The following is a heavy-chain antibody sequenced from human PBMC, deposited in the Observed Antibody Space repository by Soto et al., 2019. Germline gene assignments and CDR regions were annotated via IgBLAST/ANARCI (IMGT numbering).Heavy chain of an antibody. J-gene: IGHJ4*02. Sequence: SETLSLTCTVSGGSISSGGYYWSWIRQPPGKGLEWIGYIYYSGSTYYNPSLKSRVTISVDTSKNQFSLKLSSVTAADTAVYYCAGYCTNGVCPRWGQGTLVTVSS. CDR3: AGYCTNGVCPR. CDR1: GGSISSGGYY. D-gene: IGHD2-8*01. V-gene: IGHV4-30-4*08. CDR2: IYYSGST.